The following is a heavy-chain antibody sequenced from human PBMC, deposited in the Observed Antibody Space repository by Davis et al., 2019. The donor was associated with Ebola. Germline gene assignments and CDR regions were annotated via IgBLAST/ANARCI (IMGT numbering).Heavy chain of an antibody. V-gene: IGHV3-48*01. CDR3: ARVNTDIVVVVAAMDV. J-gene: IGHJ6*02. CDR2: ISRGGNTK. Sequence: GGSLRLSCAASGFTFSDYKMNWVRQAPGKGLEWISYISRGGNTKYYADSVKGRFTISRDNSKNTLYLQMNSLRAEDTAVYYCARVNTDIVVVVAAMDVWGQGTTVTVSS. CDR1: GFTFSDYK. D-gene: IGHD2-15*01.